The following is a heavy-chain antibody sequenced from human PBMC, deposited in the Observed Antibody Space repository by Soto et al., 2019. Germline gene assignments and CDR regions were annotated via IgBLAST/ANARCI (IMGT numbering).Heavy chain of an antibody. D-gene: IGHD3-10*01. CDR2: IYYAGSH. V-gene: IGHV4-30-4*01. J-gene: IGHJ4*02. Sequence: QVQLQESGPGLVKPSQTLSLTCTVSGGSISSGDYYWSWIRQPPGKGLEWIGFIYYAGSHSYNPSLKRLLTISVDTYKHHCSLKLSSVTAADTAVYYCASWWFGEFFVFWGQGTLVTLSS. CDR3: ASWWFGEFFVF. CDR1: GGSISSGDYY.